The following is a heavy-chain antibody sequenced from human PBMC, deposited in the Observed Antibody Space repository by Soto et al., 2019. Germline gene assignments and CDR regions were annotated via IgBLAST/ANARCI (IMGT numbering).Heavy chain of an antibody. J-gene: IGHJ4*02. CDR3: ARQGYCSSTACYTVDY. CDR1: GYSFTSYL. D-gene: IGHD2-15*01. CDR2: IYPGDSHT. V-gene: IGHV5-51*01. Sequence: GESLQISFKGSGYSFTSYLICWVRQMPGKGLEWMGIIYPGDSHTKYSPSFQGQVTISADKSISTAYLQWSGLKASDTAIYYCARQGYCSSTACYTVDYWGQGTLVTVSS.